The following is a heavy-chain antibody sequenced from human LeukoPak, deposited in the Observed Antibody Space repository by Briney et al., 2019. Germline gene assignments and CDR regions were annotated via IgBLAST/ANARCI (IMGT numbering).Heavy chain of an antibody. Sequence: GESLKISCKGSGYSFTSYWIGWVRQMPGKGLEWMGIIYPGDSDTRYSPSFQGQVTISADKSISIAYLQWSSLKASDTAMYYCARRRGGSGWYIGDDWFDPWGQGTLVTVSS. CDR1: GYSFTSYW. D-gene: IGHD6-19*01. V-gene: IGHV5-51*01. CDR3: ARRRGGSGWYIGDDWFDP. CDR2: IYPGDSDT. J-gene: IGHJ5*02.